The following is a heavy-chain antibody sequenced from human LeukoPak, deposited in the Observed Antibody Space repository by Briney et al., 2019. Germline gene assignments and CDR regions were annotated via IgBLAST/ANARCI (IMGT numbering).Heavy chain of an antibody. V-gene: IGHV3-23*01. J-gene: IGHJ4*02. CDR3: TKDGLRGYDYDY. D-gene: IGHD5-12*01. CDR2: ILNSRHTT. CDR1: GFTFRDYA. Sequence: GRSLRLSCAASGFTFRDYAMSWVRQAPGKGLVRVSNILNSRHTTNHADSVKGRFTVSRDNSKNTLYLQMDNLRGDDTAVYYCTKDGLRGYDYDYWGQGTLVTVSS.